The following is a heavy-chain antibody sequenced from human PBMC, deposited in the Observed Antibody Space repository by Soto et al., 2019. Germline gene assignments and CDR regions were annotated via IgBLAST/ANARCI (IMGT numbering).Heavy chain of an antibody. Sequence: SETLSLTCTVSGGSISSSSYYWGWIRQPPGKGLEWIGSIYYSGSTYYNPSLKSRVTISVDTSKNQFSLKLSSVTAADTAVYYCARHLWWDSSGYYFDYWGQGTLVTVSS. CDR3: ARHLWWDSSGYYFDY. CDR2: IYYSGST. CDR1: GGSISSSSYY. V-gene: IGHV4-39*01. D-gene: IGHD3-22*01. J-gene: IGHJ4*02.